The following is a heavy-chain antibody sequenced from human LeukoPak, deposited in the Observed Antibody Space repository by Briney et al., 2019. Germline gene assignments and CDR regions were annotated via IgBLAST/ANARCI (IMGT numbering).Heavy chain of an antibody. D-gene: IGHD3-22*01. Sequence: SETLSLTCTVSGGSISSSSYYWGWIRQPPGKGLEWIGSIYYSGSTYYNPSLKSRVTISVDTSKNQFSLKLSSVTAADTAVYYCARGLRYYYDSSGYHTPNYYYYYMDVWGKGTTVTVSS. CDR3: ARGLRYYYDSSGYHTPNYYYYYMDV. V-gene: IGHV4-39*07. J-gene: IGHJ6*03. CDR1: GGSISSSSYY. CDR2: IYYSGST.